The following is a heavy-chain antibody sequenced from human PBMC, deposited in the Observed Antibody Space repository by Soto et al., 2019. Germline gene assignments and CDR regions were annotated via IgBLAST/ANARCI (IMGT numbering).Heavy chain of an antibody. V-gene: IGHV1-69*01. Sequence: QVQLVQSGAEVKKPGSSVKVSCKASGGTFSSYAISWVRQAPGQGLEWMGGIIPIFGTANYAQKFQGRVTITADESTSTAYMSLSSLRSEDTAVYYCAQRGRGYYGSGTLNWFDPWGQGTLVTVSS. J-gene: IGHJ5*02. CDR2: IIPIFGTA. CDR1: GGTFSSYA. CDR3: AQRGRGYYGSGTLNWFDP. D-gene: IGHD3-10*01.